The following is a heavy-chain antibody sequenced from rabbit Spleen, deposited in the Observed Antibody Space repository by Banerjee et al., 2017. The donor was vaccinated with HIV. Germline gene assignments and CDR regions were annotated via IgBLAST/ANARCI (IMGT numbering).Heavy chain of an antibody. CDR3: ARATGSDDFTGLAL. CDR2: IYSTNGKI. Sequence: QSLEESGGDLANPGASRTLTGQASGFPAGGRITLCWVRQAPGKGLEWIASIYSTNGKIYYATWAKGRFTISKASSTTVTLQMTSLTAADTATYFCARATGSDDFTGLALWGPGTLVTVS. V-gene: IGHV1S40*01. CDR1: GFPAGGRIT. D-gene: IGHD4-2*01. J-gene: IGHJ4*01.